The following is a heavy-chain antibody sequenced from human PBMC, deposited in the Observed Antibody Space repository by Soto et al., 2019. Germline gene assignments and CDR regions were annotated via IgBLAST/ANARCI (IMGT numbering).Heavy chain of an antibody. Sequence: QVQLQQWGAGLLKPSETLSLTCAVYGGSFSGYYWSWIRQPPGKGLGWIGEINHSGSTNYNPSLKSRVTISVDTSKNQFSLNLSSVTAADTAVYYCAGGRGRQQLVMSYYYGMDVWGQGTTVTVSS. CDR3: AGGRGRQQLVMSYYYGMDV. CDR2: INHSGST. D-gene: IGHD6-13*01. J-gene: IGHJ6*02. V-gene: IGHV4-34*01. CDR1: GGSFSGYY.